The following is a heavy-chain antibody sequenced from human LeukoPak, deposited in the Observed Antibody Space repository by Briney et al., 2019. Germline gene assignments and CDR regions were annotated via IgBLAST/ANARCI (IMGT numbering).Heavy chain of an antibody. CDR2: IYHSGST. J-gene: IGHJ2*01. CDR1: GYSISSGYF. CDR3: ARGKWGYWYFDL. V-gene: IGHV4-38-2*02. D-gene: IGHD2-8*01. Sequence: PSETLSLTCTVSGYSISSGYFWGWIRQPPGKGLEWIGSIYHSGSTSYNPSLKSRISISVDTSKNQFSLKLSSVTAADTAVYYCARGKWGYWYFDLWGRGTLVTVSS.